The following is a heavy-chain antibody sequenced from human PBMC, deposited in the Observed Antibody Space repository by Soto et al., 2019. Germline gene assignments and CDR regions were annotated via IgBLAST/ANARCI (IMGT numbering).Heavy chain of an antibody. CDR3: ARGQQVVSGYASHAFDI. V-gene: IGHV1-69*01. Sequence: QVQLVQSGAEVKKPGSSVKVSCKASGGTFSSYAISWVRQAPGQGLEWMGGIIPIFGTANYAQKFQGRVTITADESPSTAYMELSSLRSEDTAVYYCARGQQVVSGYASHAFDIWGQGTMVTVSS. CDR1: GGTFSSYA. D-gene: IGHD5-12*01. CDR2: IIPIFGTA. J-gene: IGHJ3*02.